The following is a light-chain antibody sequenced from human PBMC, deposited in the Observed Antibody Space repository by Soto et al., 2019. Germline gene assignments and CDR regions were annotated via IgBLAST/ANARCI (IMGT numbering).Light chain of an antibody. CDR2: GVS. Sequence: EIVLTQSPGTLSLSPGERATLSCRASQSVTSSYLAWYQQKPGQAPRLLIYGVSSRATGIPDRFSGSGSGTIFTLTLCRRDPEDAPVYYCPQDCTFPWTFGHGTKVEIQ. CDR1: QSVTSSY. CDR3: PQDCTFPWT. J-gene: IGKJ1*01. V-gene: IGKV3-20*01.